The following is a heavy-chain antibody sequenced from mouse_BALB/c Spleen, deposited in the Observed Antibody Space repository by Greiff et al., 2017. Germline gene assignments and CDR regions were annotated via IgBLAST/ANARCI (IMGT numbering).Heavy chain of an antibody. CDR2: ISSGSSTI. D-gene: IGHD2-2*01. CDR1: GFTFSSFG. V-gene: IGHV5-17*02. J-gene: IGHJ2*01. CDR3: ARWGGYLYYFDY. Sequence: EVKLMESGGGLVQPGGSRKLSCAASGFTFSSFGMHWVRQAPEKGLEWVAYISSGSSTIYYADTVKGRFTISRDNPKNTLFLQMTSLRSEDTAMYYCARWGGYLYYFDYWGQGTTLTVSS.